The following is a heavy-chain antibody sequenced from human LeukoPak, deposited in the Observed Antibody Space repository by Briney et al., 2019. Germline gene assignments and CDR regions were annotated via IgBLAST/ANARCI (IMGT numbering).Heavy chain of an antibody. CDR1: GYTFTSYD. Sequence: ASVKVSCKASGYTFTSYDINWVRQATGQGLEWMGWMNPNSGNTGYAQKFQGRVTMTRDTSISTAYMELSSLRSEDTAVYYCAKLPGSGSGSWYYYYYMDVWGKGTTVTISS. V-gene: IGHV1-8*01. J-gene: IGHJ6*03. CDR2: MNPNSGNT. D-gene: IGHD3-10*01. CDR3: AKLPGSGSGSWYYYYYMDV.